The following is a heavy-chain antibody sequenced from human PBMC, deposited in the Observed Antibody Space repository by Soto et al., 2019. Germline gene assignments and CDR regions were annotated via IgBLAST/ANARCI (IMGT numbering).Heavy chain of an antibody. D-gene: IGHD3-10*01. V-gene: IGHV3-72*01. CDR2: SRNRGNSYTT. CDR1: GFTFSDHY. J-gene: IGHJ6*02. Sequence: PGGSLRLSCAASGFTFSDHYMDWVRQAPGKGLEWVGRSRNRGNSYTTEYAASVKGRFTISRDNSKKSLYLQMSSLKTEDTAVYYCATGLIGTSADYYYGMDVWGQGTTVTVSS. CDR3: ATGLIGTSADYYYGMDV.